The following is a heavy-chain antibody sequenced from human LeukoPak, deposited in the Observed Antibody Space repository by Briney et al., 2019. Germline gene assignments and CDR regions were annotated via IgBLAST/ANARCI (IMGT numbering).Heavy chain of an antibody. Sequence: AGSLSLSCAAYGFTFNTYGMHWIRQAPGKGLEWVAAIWFDGSVKHYSDAVKGRFTISRDNSLNTLYLQMNSLRVEDTAMYYCAKDTAVQFLEPAFWGQGTLVTVSS. D-gene: IGHD3-3*01. CDR3: AKDTAVQFLEPAF. CDR1: GFTFNTYG. J-gene: IGHJ4*02. V-gene: IGHV3-33*06. CDR2: IWFDGSVK.